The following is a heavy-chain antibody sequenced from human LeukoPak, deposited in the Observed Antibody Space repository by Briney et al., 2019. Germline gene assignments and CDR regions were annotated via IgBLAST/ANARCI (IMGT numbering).Heavy chain of an antibody. CDR2: IQSDGSKK. Sequence: XXASGFTFTNYAIHWVRQAPGKGLEWVAFIQSDGSKKYYADSVKGRFTISRDNSKNTLYLQMNSLRPEDTAVYYXDXXXXXCXAAXXYWGQGTLVTVSS. V-gene: IGHV3-30*02. D-gene: IGHD2-2*01. CDR3: DXXXXXCXAAXXY. CDR1: GFTFTNYA. J-gene: IGHJ4*02.